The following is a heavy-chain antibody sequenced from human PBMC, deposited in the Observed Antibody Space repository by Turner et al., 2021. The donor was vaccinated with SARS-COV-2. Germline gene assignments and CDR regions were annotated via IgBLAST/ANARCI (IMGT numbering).Heavy chain of an antibody. J-gene: IGHJ4*02. D-gene: IGHD3-22*01. CDR1: GYTFTSYY. Sequence: QVQLVQSGAEVKKPGASVKVSCQASGYTFTSYYMHWVRQAPGQGLEWMGIINPSGGSTSYEQKFQGRVTMTRDTSTSTVYMELSSLRSEDTAVYYCARDTIYYYDSSGYFRLDYWGQGTLVTVSS. CDR2: INPSGGST. CDR3: ARDTIYYYDSSGYFRLDY. V-gene: IGHV1-46*03.